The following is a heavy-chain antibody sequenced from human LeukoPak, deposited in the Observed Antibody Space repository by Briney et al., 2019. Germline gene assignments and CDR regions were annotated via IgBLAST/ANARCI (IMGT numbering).Heavy chain of an antibody. Sequence: SETLSLTCAVYGGSFSGYYWSWIRQPPGKGLEWIGEINHSGSTNYNPSPKSRVTISVDTSKNQFSLKLSSVTAADTAVYYCASTNYYDSSGYPFDYWGQGTLVTVSS. V-gene: IGHV4-34*01. D-gene: IGHD3-22*01. CDR3: ASTNYYDSSGYPFDY. CDR2: INHSGST. CDR1: GGSFSGYY. J-gene: IGHJ4*02.